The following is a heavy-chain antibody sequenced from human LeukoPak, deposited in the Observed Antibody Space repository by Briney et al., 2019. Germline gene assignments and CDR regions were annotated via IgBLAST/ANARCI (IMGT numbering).Heavy chain of an antibody. D-gene: IGHD3-10*01. CDR1: GFTFSNAW. CDR2: IKSKSDGCTT. CDR3: TKLARAPRDFDY. V-gene: IGHV3-15*01. Sequence: GGSLRLSCAASGFTFSNAWMSWVRQTPGKGPEWVGRIKSKSDGCTTEYAEPVKGKLTISRGDSKNSVYLQMNSLKIEHTAVYYCTKLARAPRDFDYWGQGTLVTVSS. J-gene: IGHJ4*01.